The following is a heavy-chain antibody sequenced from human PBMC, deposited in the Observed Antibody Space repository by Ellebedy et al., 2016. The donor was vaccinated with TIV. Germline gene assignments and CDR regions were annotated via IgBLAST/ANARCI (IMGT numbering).Heavy chain of an antibody. Sequence: GESLKISCAASGFTFTDYWMSWVRQAPGKGLEWVANIKQDGSEKYYVDSVEGRFTISRDNAKNSLYLQMNSLGAEDTAVYYCVRGQLVLDYWGQGTLVTVSS. CDR3: VRGQLVLDY. J-gene: IGHJ4*02. CDR2: IKQDGSEK. CDR1: GFTFTDYW. V-gene: IGHV3-7*01. D-gene: IGHD6-13*01.